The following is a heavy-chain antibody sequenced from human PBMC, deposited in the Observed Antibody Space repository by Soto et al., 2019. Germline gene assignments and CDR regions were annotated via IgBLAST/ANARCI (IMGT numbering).Heavy chain of an antibody. CDR3: ARGGSSLYYFYY. Sequence: SETLSLTCTVSGSSICSGDYYWSWIRQPPGKGLEWIGYIYYSGSTSYNPSLKSRVTISVDTSKNQFSLKLSSVTAADTALYYCARGGSSLYYFYYCGQGTLVTVSS. CDR2: IYYSGST. CDR1: GSSICSGDYY. D-gene: IGHD6-13*01. J-gene: IGHJ4*02. V-gene: IGHV4-30-4*01.